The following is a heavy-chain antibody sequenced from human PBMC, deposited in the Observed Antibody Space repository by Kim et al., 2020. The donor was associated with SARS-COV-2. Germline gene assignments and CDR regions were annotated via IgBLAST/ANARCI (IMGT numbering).Heavy chain of an antibody. Sequence: GGSLRLSCAASGFTFSSYAMHWVRQAPGKGLEWVAVISYDGSNKYYADSVKGRFTISRDNSKNTLYLQMNSLRAEDTAVYYCARGAKSWRYFDYWGQGTLVTVSS. CDR3: ARGAKSWRYFDY. V-gene: IGHV3-30-3*01. CDR2: ISYDGSNK. J-gene: IGHJ4*02. D-gene: IGHD3-3*01. CDR1: GFTFSSYA.